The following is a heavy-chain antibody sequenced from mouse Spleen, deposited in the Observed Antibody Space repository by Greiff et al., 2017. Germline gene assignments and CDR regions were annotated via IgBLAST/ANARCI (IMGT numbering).Heavy chain of an antibody. CDR3: TPYWDHSFDY. Sequence: QVQLQQSGAELVRPGASVTLSCKASGYTFTDYEMHWVKQTPVHGLEWIGAIDPETGGTAYNQKFKGKAILTADKSSSTAYMELRSLTSEDSAVYYCTPYWDHSFDYWGQGTTLTVSS. CDR2: IDPETGGT. J-gene: IGHJ2*01. CDR1: GYTFTDYE. V-gene: IGHV1-15*01. D-gene: IGHD4-1*01.